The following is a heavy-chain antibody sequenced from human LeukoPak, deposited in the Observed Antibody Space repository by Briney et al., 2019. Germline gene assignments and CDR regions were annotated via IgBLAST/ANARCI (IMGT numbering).Heavy chain of an antibody. CDR2: IKSKTDGGTA. CDR1: GFSLSSYA. J-gene: IGHJ4*02. CDR3: TTGVGYYYDSRGFG. Sequence: GGSLRLSCAASGFSLSSYAMSWVRQAPGKGLEWVGRIKSKTDGGTAEYAAPVKGRFTISRDDSRNTLYLQMNSLKTEDTGVYYCTTGVGYYYDSRGFGWGQGTLVTVSS. V-gene: IGHV3-15*01. D-gene: IGHD3-22*01.